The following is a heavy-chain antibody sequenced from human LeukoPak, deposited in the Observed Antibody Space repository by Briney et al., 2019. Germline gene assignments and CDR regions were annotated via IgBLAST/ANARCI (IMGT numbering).Heavy chain of an antibody. CDR2: IKEDGSEK. CDR3: AKGVSKNP. V-gene: IGHV3-7*01. J-gene: IGHJ5*02. CDR1: GFTFSSYW. Sequence: PGGSLRLSCAASGFTFSSYWMSWVRQAPGKGLEWAANIKEDGSEKYYVESVKGRFIISRDNTKNSLYLQMSSLRAEDTAVYYCAKGVSKNPWGQGTLVTVSS. D-gene: IGHD2/OR15-2a*01.